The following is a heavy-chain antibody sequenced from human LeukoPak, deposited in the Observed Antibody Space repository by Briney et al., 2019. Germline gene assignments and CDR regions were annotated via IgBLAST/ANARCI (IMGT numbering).Heavy chain of an antibody. CDR3: ASVNYYGSGSYYFGSKAFDY. Sequence: ASVKVSCKASGYTFTSYGISWVRQAPGQGLEWMGGIIPIFGTANYAQKFQGRVTITADESTSTAYMELSSLRSEDTAVYYCASVNYYGSGSYYFGSKAFDYWGQGTLVTVSS. CDR2: IIPIFGTA. CDR1: GYTFTSYG. D-gene: IGHD3-10*01. J-gene: IGHJ4*02. V-gene: IGHV1-69*13.